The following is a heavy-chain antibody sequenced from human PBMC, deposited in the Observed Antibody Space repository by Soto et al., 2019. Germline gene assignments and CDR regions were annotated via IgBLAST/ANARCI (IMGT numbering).Heavy chain of an antibody. V-gene: IGHV3-30-3*01. Sequence: GGSLRLSCAASGFTFSSYAMHWVRQAPGKGLEWVAVISYDGSNKYYADSVKGRFTISRDNSKNTLYLQMNSLRAEDTAVYYCAREGVSWRFGDAFDIWGQGTMVTVSS. J-gene: IGHJ3*02. CDR2: ISYDGSNK. CDR1: GFTFSSYA. CDR3: AREGVSWRFGDAFDI. D-gene: IGHD3-16*01.